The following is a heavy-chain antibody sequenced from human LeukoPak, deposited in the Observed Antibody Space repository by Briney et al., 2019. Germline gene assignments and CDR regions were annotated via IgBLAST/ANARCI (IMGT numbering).Heavy chain of an antibody. CDR2: MNPNSGNT. J-gene: IGHJ6*03. Sequence: TSVKVSCKVSGYTLTELSMHWVRQATGQGLEWMGWMNPNSGNTGYAQKFQGRVTMTRNTSISTAYMELSSLRSEDTAVYYCARGGVTYYYGSGSYNLFYYYYMDVWGKGTTVTISS. CDR1: GYTLTELS. V-gene: IGHV1-8*01. CDR3: ARGGVTYYYGSGSYNLFYYYYMDV. D-gene: IGHD3-10*01.